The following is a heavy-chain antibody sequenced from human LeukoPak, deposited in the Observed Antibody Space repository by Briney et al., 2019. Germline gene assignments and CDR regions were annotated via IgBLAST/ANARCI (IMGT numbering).Heavy chain of an antibody. V-gene: IGHV3-7*01. Sequence: GGSLRLSCAASGLTFTSYWMTWVRQAPGKGLEWVANIKHNRSEKYYVDSVRGRFTISRDNARNSLYLQMNSLRDEDTAVYYCASGRSSSNWGQGTLVPVSS. CDR1: GLTFTSYW. J-gene: IGHJ4*02. D-gene: IGHD6-13*01. CDR3: ASGRSSSN. CDR2: IKHNRSEK.